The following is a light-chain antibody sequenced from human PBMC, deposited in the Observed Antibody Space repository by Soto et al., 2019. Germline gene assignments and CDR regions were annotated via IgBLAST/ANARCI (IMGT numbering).Light chain of an antibody. J-gene: IGLJ2*01. Sequence: QSALTQPASVSGSPGQSITISCTGTSSDVGSYNLVSWYQQHPGKAPKVMIFEDNKRPSGVSNRFSGSKSVNTASLTISGLQAEDEADYYCCTYVDSRTLVFGGGTKLTVL. CDR2: EDN. CDR3: CTYVDSRTLV. CDR1: SSDVGSYNL. V-gene: IGLV2-23*01.